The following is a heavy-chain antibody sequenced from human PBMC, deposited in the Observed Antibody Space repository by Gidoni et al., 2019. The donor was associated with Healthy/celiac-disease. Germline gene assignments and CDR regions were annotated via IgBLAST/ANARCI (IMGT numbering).Heavy chain of an antibody. CDR3: ARDGDVTAWYYGMDV. Sequence: EVQLVESGGGLVQPGGSLRLSCAASGFTFGSYSMNWVRQAPGKGLEWVSYISRSSSTIYYADSGKGRFTISRDNAKNSMYLQMNSLRDEDTAVYYCARDGDVTAWYYGMDVWGQGTTVTVSS. CDR1: GFTFGSYS. J-gene: IGHJ6*02. D-gene: IGHD3-3*01. V-gene: IGHV3-48*02. CDR2: ISRSSSTI.